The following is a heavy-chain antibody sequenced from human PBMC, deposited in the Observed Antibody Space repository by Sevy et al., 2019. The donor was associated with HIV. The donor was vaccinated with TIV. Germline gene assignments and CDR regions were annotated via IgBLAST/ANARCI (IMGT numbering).Heavy chain of an antibody. CDR1: GGSISSSSYY. CDR3: ARTRDYYDSSGYGY. V-gene: IGHV4-39*01. D-gene: IGHD3-22*01. CDR2: IYYSGST. J-gene: IGHJ4*02. Sequence: SETLSLTCTVSGGSISSSSYYWGWIRQPPGKGLEWIGSIYYSGSTYYNPSLKSRVTISVDTSKNQFSLKLSSVTAAGTAVYYCARTRDYYDSSGYGYWGQGTLVTVSS.